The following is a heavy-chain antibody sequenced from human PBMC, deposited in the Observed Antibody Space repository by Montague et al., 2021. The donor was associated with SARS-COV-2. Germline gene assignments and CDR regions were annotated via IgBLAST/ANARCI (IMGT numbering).Heavy chain of an antibody. V-gene: IGHV4-59*08. CDR2: IYYSGST. Sequence: SETLSLTCTVSGGSITSYYWTWIRQPPGKGLEWIGFIYYSGSTNYNPSLKSRVTISVDTSKNQFSLKLSSVTAADTAVYYCAKQALTRYCTSTTCFGAAFDXWGQGTMVTVSS. D-gene: IGHD2-2*01. CDR1: GGSITSYY. CDR3: AKQALTRYCTSTTCFGAAFDX. J-gene: IGHJ3*02.